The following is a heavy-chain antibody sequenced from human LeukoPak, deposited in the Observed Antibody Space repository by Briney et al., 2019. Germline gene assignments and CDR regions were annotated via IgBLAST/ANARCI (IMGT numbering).Heavy chain of an antibody. J-gene: IGHJ3*01. V-gene: IGHV4-59*01. CDR1: GGSISSYY. Sequence: SETLSLTCTVSGGSISSYYWNWIRQPPGEGLEWIGYIYYTGSSNYNPSLKSQVTISLDTSKNQFSLKLSSVTAADTAVYYCVRRVVVVTANDKSDAFDVWGQGTVVTVSS. D-gene: IGHD2-21*02. CDR2: IYYTGSS. CDR3: VRRVVVVTANDKSDAFDV.